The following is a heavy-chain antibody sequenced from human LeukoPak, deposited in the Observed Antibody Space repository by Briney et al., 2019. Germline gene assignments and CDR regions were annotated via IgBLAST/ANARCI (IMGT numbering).Heavy chain of an antibody. CDR3: AKDLGWELPAEAY. CDR2: IYGSGVSI. J-gene: IGHJ4*02. CDR1: GFTFKNYV. Sequence: PGGSLRLSCVASGFTFKNYVMNWVRQAPGKGLEWLATIYGSGVSISYADSVKGRFTISRDNSNNTLYLQMNSLRAADTAMYYCAKDLGWELPAEAYWGQGILVTVSS. D-gene: IGHD1-26*01. V-gene: IGHV3-23*01.